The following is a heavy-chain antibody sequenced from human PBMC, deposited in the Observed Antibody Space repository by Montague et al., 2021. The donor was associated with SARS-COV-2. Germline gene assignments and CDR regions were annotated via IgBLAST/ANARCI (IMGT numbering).Heavy chain of an antibody. CDR3: VRADRRHPDTPHRSYYNGMDL. Sequence: SETLSLTCTVSGDSISTSYWAWIRQPPGKGLEWIGYVYYSGRSSYNSSLKSRVTISVATSKNQVSLNLRSVTAAATAVYFYVRADRRHPDTPHRSYYNGMDLWGQGTTVTVSS. J-gene: IGHJ6*02. D-gene: IGHD1-14*01. CDR2: VYYSGRS. CDR1: GDSISTSY. V-gene: IGHV4-59*01.